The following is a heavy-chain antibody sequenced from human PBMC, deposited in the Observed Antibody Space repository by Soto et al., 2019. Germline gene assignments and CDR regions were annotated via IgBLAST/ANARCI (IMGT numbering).Heavy chain of an antibody. D-gene: IGHD2-2*01. J-gene: IGHJ5*02. Sequence: GESLKISCAASGFTFSDYYMSWIRQAPGKGLEWVSYIRSSGSTIYYADSVKGRFTISRDNAKNSLYLQMNSLRAEDTAVYYCASKVDCTSTTCYAGGWFDPWGQGTLVTVSS. CDR3: ASKVDCTSTTCYAGGWFDP. V-gene: IGHV3-11*01. CDR1: GFTFSDYY. CDR2: IRSSGSTI.